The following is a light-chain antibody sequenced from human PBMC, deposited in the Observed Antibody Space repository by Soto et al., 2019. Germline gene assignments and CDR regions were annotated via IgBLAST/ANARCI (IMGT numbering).Light chain of an antibody. CDR2: AAS. V-gene: IGKV1-39*01. J-gene: IGKJ1*01. CDR1: QSIGNY. Sequence: DLQMTQSPSSLSASVGDRVTITCRASQSIGNYLNWYQQKPGKAPKLLMYAASSLQSGVPSGFSGSGSGTDFTLTISSLQPEDFASYYCQQSYSTPWTFGQGTKVEIK. CDR3: QQSYSTPWT.